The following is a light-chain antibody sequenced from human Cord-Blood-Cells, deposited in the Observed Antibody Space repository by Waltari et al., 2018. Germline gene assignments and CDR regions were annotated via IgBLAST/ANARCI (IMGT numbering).Light chain of an antibody. Sequence: QSALTQPPSVSGSPGQSVTISCTGTSSDVGSYNRVSWYQQPPGTAPTLMIYEVSNRPSGVPDRFSGSKSGNTASLTISGLQAEDEADYYCSSYTSSSTYYVFGTGTKVTVL. CDR3: SSYTSSSTYYV. J-gene: IGLJ1*01. CDR2: EVS. V-gene: IGLV2-18*02. CDR1: SSDVGSYNR.